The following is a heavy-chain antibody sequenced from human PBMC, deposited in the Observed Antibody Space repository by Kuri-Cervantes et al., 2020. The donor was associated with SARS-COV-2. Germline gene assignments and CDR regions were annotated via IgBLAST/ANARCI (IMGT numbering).Heavy chain of an antibody. Sequence: ESLKISCTVSGGSISSYYWSWIRQPPGKGLEWIGYIYYSGSTNYNPSLKSRVTISVDTSKNQFSLKLSSVTAADTAVYYCARDGKYYHDSSSDAFDIWGQGTMVTVSS. V-gene: IGHV4-59*01. CDR2: IYYSGST. D-gene: IGHD3-22*01. J-gene: IGHJ3*02. CDR1: GGSISSYY. CDR3: ARDGKYYHDSSSDAFDI.